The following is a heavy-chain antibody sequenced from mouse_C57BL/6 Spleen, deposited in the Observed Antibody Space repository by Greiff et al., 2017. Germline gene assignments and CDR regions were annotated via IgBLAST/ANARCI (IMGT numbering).Heavy chain of an antibody. V-gene: IGHV14-4*01. J-gene: IGHJ4*01. CDR2: IDPENGDT. D-gene: IGHD1-1*01. CDR3: TTRGYYYGSSLGAMDY. Sequence: EVHLVESGAELVRPGASVKLSCTASGFNIKDDYMHWVKQRPEQGLEWIGWIDPENGDTEYASKFQGKATITADTSSNTAYLQLSSLTSEDTAVYYCTTRGYYYGSSLGAMDYWGQGTSVTVSS. CDR1: GFNIKDDY.